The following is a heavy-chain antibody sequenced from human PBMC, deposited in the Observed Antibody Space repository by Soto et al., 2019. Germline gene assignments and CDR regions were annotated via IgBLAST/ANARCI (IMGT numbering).Heavy chain of an antibody. D-gene: IGHD4-17*01. V-gene: IGHV1-69*01. J-gene: IGHJ4*02. Sequence: QVQLEQSGPEVKRPGTSVKVSCKTSGGAFGRYSVSWVRQAPGQGLEWIGGVIPVFNTSNYSLKFQGRVAILADVSTSTVFMELRSLRSEDTALYYCARGDEMTAVTIFEYWGQGTLVTVSS. CDR3: ARGDEMTAVTIFEY. CDR1: GGAFGRYS. CDR2: VIPVFNTS.